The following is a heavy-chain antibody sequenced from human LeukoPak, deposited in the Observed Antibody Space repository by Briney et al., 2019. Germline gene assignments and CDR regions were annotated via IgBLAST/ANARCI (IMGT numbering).Heavy chain of an antibody. V-gene: IGHV4-59*01. Sequence: PSETLSLTCTVSGGSISSYYWSWIRQPPGKGLEWIGYIYYSGSTNYNPSLKSRVTISVDTSKNQFSLKLSSVTAADTAVYYCASVLDSSGWYFDYWGQGTLVTVSS. J-gene: IGHJ4*02. D-gene: IGHD6-19*01. CDR2: IYYSGST. CDR3: ASVLDSSGWYFDY. CDR1: GGSISSYY.